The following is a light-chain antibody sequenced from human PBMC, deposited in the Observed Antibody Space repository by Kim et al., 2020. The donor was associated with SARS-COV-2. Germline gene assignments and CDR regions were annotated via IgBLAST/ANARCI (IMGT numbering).Light chain of an antibody. CDR3: QQRRIWLT. CDR1: QSISNY. CDR2: DAS. J-gene: IGKJ3*01. Sequence: LSLSPGDRATLSCRASQSISNYLAWYQHKPGQAPRLLIYDASNRATGIPARFSGSGSGTDFTLTISSLEPEDFAVYYCQQRRIWLTFGPGTKVDIK. V-gene: IGKV3-11*01.